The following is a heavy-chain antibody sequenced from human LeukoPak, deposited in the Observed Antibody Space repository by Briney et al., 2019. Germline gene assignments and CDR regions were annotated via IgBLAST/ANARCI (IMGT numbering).Heavy chain of an antibody. D-gene: IGHD1-26*01. V-gene: IGHV3-30-3*01. J-gene: IGHJ3*02. Sequence: GGSLRLSCAASGFTFSSYAMHWVRQAPGKGLEWVAVISYDGSNKYYADSVKGRFTISRDNSKNTLYPQMNSLRAEDTALYYCAKGSWELLSNAFDIWGQGTMVTVSS. CDR1: GFTFSSYA. CDR2: ISYDGSNK. CDR3: AKGSWELLSNAFDI.